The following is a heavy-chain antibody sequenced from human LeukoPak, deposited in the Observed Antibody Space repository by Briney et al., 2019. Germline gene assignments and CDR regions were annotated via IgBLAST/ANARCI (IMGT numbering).Heavy chain of an antibody. J-gene: IGHJ1*01. CDR2: IYHSGST. V-gene: IGHV4-59*01. D-gene: IGHD2-15*01. CDR1: NGSISNYY. Sequence: SETLSLTCTASNGSISNYYWNWIRQSPGKGLEWIGYIYHSGSTNYNPSLKSRVTISVDTSKKQFSLKLSSVTAADTAVYYCAGGGSFAALRYFQHWGQGTLVLVSS. CDR3: AGGGSFAALRYFQH.